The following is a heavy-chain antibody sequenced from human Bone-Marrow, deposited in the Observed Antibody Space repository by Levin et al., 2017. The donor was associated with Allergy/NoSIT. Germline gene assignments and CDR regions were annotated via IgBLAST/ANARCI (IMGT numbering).Heavy chain of an antibody. CDR3: ARLSWAMAKYYIDY. CDR1: GFSFSTYW. CDR2: IKEDGSEK. D-gene: IGHD5-24*01. J-gene: IGHJ4*02. V-gene: IGHV3-7*01. Sequence: QRGESLKISCGASGFSFSTYWMSWVRQAPGKGLEWVASIKEDGSEKYYVESVKGRLTISRDNAKETLYLQMNSLRAEDTAVYYCARLSWAMAKYYIDYWGQGTLVPVSS.